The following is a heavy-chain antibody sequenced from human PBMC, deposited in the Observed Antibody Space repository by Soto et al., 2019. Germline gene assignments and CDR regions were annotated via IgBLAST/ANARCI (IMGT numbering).Heavy chain of an antibody. CDR3: ARRYGSAFDF. J-gene: IGHJ3*01. CDR2: VYHSGSI. D-gene: IGHD3-10*01. Sequence: SETLSLTCSVSSTTSQYWGWIRQLPGKGLEWIGSVYHSGSINYNPSLKSRVTISVDTSKNQFSLKLSSVTAADTAVYYCARRYGSAFDFWGQGTMVTVSS. CDR1: STTSQY. V-gene: IGHV4-39*07.